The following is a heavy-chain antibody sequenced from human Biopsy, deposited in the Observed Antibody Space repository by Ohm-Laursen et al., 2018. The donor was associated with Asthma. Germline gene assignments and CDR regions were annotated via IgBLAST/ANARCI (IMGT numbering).Heavy chain of an antibody. J-gene: IGHJ4*02. Sequence: SLRLSCAASEFSVSSSYMSWVRQAPGKGLEWVAVASYDGGVVHYADSMKGRFTISRDNAKSTLYLQMNRLRTDDTAVYFCAKRRGYSDLTDFDHWGQGTLVTVSS. CDR3: AKRRGYSDLTDFDH. CDR1: EFSVSSSY. V-gene: IGHV3-30*18. CDR2: ASYDGGVV. D-gene: IGHD3-3*01.